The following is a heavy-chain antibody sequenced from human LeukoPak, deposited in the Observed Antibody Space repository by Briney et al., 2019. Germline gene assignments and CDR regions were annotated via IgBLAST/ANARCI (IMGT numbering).Heavy chain of an antibody. CDR1: GYTFTSYA. V-gene: IGHV1-46*01. CDR2: INPSGGST. D-gene: IGHD6-19*01. CDR3: ARDLFVLGSGWCGPGY. J-gene: IGHJ4*02. Sequence: ASVKVSCKASGYTFTSYAMNWVRQAPGQGLEWMGIINPSGGSTSYAQKFQGRVTMTRDMSTSTVYMELSSLRSEDTAVYYCARDLFVLGSGWCGPGYWGQGTLVTVSS.